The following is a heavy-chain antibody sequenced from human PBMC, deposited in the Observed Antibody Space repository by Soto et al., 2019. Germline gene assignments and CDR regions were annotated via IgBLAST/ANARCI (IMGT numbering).Heavy chain of an antibody. J-gene: IGHJ6*02. CDR1: GFTFSAYA. D-gene: IGHD1-26*01. CDR2: ISGSGGAT. Sequence: GGSLRLSCAASGFTFSAYAMSWVRQAPGKGLEWVSVISGSGGATYYADSVKGRFTISRDNSKNTLYLQMNSLRAEDTAVYYCAKDRPSGSRPYYYGMDVWGQGTTVTVSS. CDR3: AKDRPSGSRPYYYGMDV. V-gene: IGHV3-23*01.